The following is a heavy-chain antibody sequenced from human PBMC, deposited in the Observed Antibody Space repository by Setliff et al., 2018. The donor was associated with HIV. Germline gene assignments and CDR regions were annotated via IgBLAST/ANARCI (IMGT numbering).Heavy chain of an antibody. CDR1: GYSISSDYY. D-gene: IGHD1-26*01. CDR3: ARGHIVGTSRYFDY. V-gene: IGHV4-38-2*02. Sequence: SETLSLTCTVSGYSISSDYYWGWIRQSPGKGLEWIGNIYHSVNTYYNPSLKSRVTISADATKNQFSLNLTSVTAADTAVYYCARGHIVGTSRYFDYWGRGTLVTVSS. CDR2: IYHSVNT. J-gene: IGHJ4*01.